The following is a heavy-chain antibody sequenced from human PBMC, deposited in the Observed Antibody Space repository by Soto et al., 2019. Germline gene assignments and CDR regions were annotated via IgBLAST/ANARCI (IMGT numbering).Heavy chain of an antibody. V-gene: IGHV1-18*01. J-gene: IGHJ4*02. D-gene: IGHD2-2*01. CDR1: GYTFTDYG. CDR3: AGVYCISTNSDGSHF. Sequence: QVQLVQSGAEVKNPGASVQVSCKASGYTFTDYGISWVRQAPGQGLEWMGWLSTHNGDTKYARNLQGRLIMTTDTSTTTAYMEMTSLRSDDTAVYYCAGVYCISTNSDGSHFWGRGTLVTVSS. CDR2: LSTHNGDT.